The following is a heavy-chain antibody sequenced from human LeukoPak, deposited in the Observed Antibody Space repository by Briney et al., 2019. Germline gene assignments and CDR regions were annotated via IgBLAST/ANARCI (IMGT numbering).Heavy chain of an antibody. CDR3: ASRNGYYFDY. CDR2: IYHSGST. J-gene: IGHJ4*02. V-gene: IGHV4-30-2*01. Sequence: PSQTRSLTCTVSGGSISSGGYYWSWIRQPPGKGLEWIGYIYHSGSTYYNPSLKSRVTISVDRSKNQFSLKLSSVTAADTAVYYCASRNGYYFDYWGQGTLVTVSS. CDR1: GGSISSGGYY. D-gene: IGHD2-8*01.